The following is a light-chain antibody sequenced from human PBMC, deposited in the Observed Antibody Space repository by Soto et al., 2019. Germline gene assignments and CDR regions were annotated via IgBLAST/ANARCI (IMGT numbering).Light chain of an antibody. CDR1: SGSVSTSYH. J-gene: IGLJ3*02. Sequence: QTVVTQEPSLSVSPGGTVTLTCGLSSGSVSTSYHPTWYQQTPGQAPRTLIYNTNIRSSGVPDRFSGSILGNRAALTITGAQADDESDYYCVLYMGSGIHWVFGGGTKLTVL. V-gene: IGLV8-61*01. CDR3: VLYMGSGIHWV. CDR2: NTN.